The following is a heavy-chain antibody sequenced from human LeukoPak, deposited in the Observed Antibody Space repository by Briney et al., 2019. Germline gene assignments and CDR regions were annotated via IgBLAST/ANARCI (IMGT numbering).Heavy chain of an antibody. J-gene: IGHJ4*02. CDR1: GFTFSSYA. CDR2: ISGSGGST. D-gene: IGHD2-2*01. V-gene: IGHV3-23*01. Sequence: GGSLRLSCAASGFTFSSYAMSWVRQAPGKGLEWVSAISGSGGSTYYADSVKGRFTISRDNSKNTLYLQMNSLRAGDTAVYYCAKLGCSSTRCYINYWGQGTLVTVSS. CDR3: AKLGCSSTRCYINY.